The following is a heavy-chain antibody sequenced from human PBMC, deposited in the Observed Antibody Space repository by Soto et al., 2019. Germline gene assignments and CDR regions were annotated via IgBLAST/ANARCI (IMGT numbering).Heavy chain of an antibody. CDR2: IRFDGSNI. CDR3: XXXXXXXXXXXGYLDY. Sequence: QVQLVESGGGVVQPGRSLRLSCAASGIIFNGFGMHWVRQAPGKGLEWVAVIRFDGSNIYYADSVKGRFTISRDNSKXXXXXXXXXXXXXXXXXXXXXXXXXXXXXXXGYLDYWGQGALVTVSS. CDR1: GIIFNGFG. J-gene: IGHJ4*02. D-gene: IGHD5-12*01. V-gene: IGHV3-33*01.